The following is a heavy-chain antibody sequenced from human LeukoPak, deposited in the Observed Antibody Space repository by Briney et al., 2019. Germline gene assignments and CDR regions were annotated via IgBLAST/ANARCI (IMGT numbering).Heavy chain of an antibody. CDR3: ARDEGDGYKYDY. J-gene: IGHJ4*02. V-gene: IGHV1-69*04. CDR1: GGTFSSYG. D-gene: IGHD5-24*01. CDR2: IIPIVDIT. Sequence: SVKVSCKTSGGTFSSYGITWVRQAPGQGFEWIGRIIPIVDITNYAQKFQGRVTMTADKSTSTTYMGLTSLTSEDTAVYYCARDEGDGYKYDYWGQGTLVTVSS.